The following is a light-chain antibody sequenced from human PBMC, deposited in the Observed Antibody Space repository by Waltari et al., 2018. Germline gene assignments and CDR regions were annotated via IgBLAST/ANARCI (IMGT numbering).Light chain of an antibody. CDR1: QSVRST. CDR3: QQYDYWPWT. V-gene: IGKV3D-15*01. Sequence: IVMTQSPATLSLSPGESATLSCRASQSVRSTFACFQQKPGQPPRLLIYGTSPRATGIPARCTGSGSVTEFSLTISSLQPEDFATYYCQQYDYWPWTFGQGTRVETK. CDR2: GTS. J-gene: IGKJ1*01.